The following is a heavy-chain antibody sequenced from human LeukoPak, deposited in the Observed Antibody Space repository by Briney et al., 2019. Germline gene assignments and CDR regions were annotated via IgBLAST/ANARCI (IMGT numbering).Heavy chain of an antibody. V-gene: IGHV7-4-1*02. CDR2: INTNTGNA. Sequence: ASVKVSCKASGYTFTSNAMHWVREAPGQGLEWMGWINTNTGNATYAQGFTGGFVFSLDTSVSTAYLEISSLKAEDSAVYYCARLYCFTTTCHYYFDYWGQGTLVTVSS. D-gene: IGHD2-2*01. CDR1: GYTFTSNA. CDR3: ARLYCFTTTCHYYFDY. J-gene: IGHJ4*02.